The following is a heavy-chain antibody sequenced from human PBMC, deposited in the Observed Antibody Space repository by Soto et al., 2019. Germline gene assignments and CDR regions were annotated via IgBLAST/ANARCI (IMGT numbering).Heavy chain of an antibody. D-gene: IGHD6-13*01. CDR3: ARRGAPGIAAAAGFDP. CDR1: GYSFTSYW. V-gene: IGHV5-51*01. J-gene: IGHJ5*02. Sequence: GESLKISCXGSGYSFTSYWIGWVRQMPGKGLEWMGIIYPGDSDTRYSPSFQGQVTISADKSISTAYLQWSSLKASDTAMYYCARRGAPGIAAAAGFDPWGQGTLVTVSS. CDR2: IYPGDSDT.